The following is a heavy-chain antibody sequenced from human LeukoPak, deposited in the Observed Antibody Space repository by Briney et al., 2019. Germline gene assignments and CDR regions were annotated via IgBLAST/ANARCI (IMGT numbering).Heavy chain of an antibody. J-gene: IGHJ4*02. CDR3: ARHLTGSSVCIEY. CDR1: DGSISNYY. D-gene: IGHD2-8*02. CDR2: ICTSGST. V-gene: IGHV4-4*09. Sequence: SETLSLTCTVSDGSISNYYWSWIRQPPGKGLEWIGYICTSGSTDYNPSLKSRVTISVDTSKNQFSLKLSSVTAADTAVYYCARHLTGSSVCIEYWGQGTLVTVSS.